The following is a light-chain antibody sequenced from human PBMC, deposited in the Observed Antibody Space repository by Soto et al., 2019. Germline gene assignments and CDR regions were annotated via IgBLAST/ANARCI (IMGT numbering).Light chain of an antibody. CDR2: AAS. Sequence: DIQMTQSPSSLSASVGDRVTITCRASQSISSYLNWYQQKPGKAPKLLIYAASSLQSGVPSRFSGSGSGTDFTLIISSLQPEDVATYYCLQDSTYPRTFGQGTKVEIK. CDR3: LQDSTYPRT. V-gene: IGKV1-39*01. J-gene: IGKJ1*01. CDR1: QSISSY.